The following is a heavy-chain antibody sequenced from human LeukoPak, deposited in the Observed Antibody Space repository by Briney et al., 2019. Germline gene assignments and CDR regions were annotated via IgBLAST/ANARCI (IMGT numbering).Heavy chain of an antibody. CDR3: AGHYGAVVGI. J-gene: IGHJ3*02. Sequence: GGSLRLSCAASGFTFSSYWMSWVRQAPGKGLEWVAVISYDGSNKYYADSVKGRFTISRDNSKNTLYLQMNSLRAEDTAVYYCAGHYGAVVGIWGQGTMVTVSS. V-gene: IGHV3-30*03. CDR2: ISYDGSNK. CDR1: GFTFSSYW. D-gene: IGHD4-17*01.